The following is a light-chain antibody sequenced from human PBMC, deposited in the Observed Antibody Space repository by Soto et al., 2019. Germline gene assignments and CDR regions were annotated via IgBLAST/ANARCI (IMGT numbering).Light chain of an antibody. CDR3: QQYNDWPRT. CDR2: GAS. CDR1: QSVSSN. V-gene: IGKV3D-15*01. Sequence: EIVMTQSPATLSVSPGERATLSCRASQSVSSNFAWYQQKPGQAPRLLMYGASTRATGIPARFSGSGSRTEFTITISSLQSEDFAVYYCQQYNDWPRTFGQGTKVERK. J-gene: IGKJ1*01.